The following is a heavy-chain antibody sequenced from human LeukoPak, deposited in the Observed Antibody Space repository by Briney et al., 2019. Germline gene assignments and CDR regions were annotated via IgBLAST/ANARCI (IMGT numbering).Heavy chain of an antibody. J-gene: IGHJ4*02. CDR2: ISGSGGST. D-gene: IGHD3-9*01. V-gene: IGHV3-23*01. CDR1: GFTFSSYS. CDR3: AKRKRYFDWLLFRYYFDY. Sequence: GGSLRLSCAASGFTFSSYSMNWVRQAPGKGLEWVSAISGSGGSTYYADSVKGRFTISRDNSKNTLYLQMNSLRAEDTAVYYCAKRKRYFDWLLFRYYFDYWGQGTLVTVSS.